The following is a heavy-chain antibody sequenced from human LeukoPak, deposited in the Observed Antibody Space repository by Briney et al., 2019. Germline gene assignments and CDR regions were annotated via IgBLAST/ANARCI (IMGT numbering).Heavy chain of an antibody. Sequence: GGSLRLSCAASGFTFDDYGMSWVRQAPGQGLEWVSYISSSGSTIYYADSVKGRFTISRDNAKNTLYLQMNSLRVEDTAVYYCVRDKEVVTGIEWFDPWGQGTLVTVSS. CDR1: GFTFDDYG. J-gene: IGHJ5*02. D-gene: IGHD2-21*02. CDR2: ISSSGSTI. V-gene: IGHV3-48*04. CDR3: VRDKEVVTGIEWFDP.